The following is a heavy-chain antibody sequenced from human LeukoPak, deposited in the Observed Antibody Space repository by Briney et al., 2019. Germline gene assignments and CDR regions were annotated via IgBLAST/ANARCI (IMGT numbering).Heavy chain of an antibody. Sequence: GGSLRLSCAASGFTFSSYEMNWVRQAPGKGLEWVANIKQDGSEKYYVDSVKGRFTISRDNAKNSLYLQMNSLRAEDTAVYYCAKDLGGSYYGVGDYWGQGTLVTVSS. J-gene: IGHJ4*02. D-gene: IGHD1-26*01. CDR2: IKQDGSEK. CDR3: AKDLGGSYYGVGDY. V-gene: IGHV3-7*03. CDR1: GFTFSSYE.